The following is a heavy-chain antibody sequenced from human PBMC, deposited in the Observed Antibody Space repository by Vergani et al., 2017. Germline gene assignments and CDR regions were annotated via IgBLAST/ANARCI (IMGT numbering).Heavy chain of an antibody. J-gene: IGHJ5*02. V-gene: IGHV4-59*01. Sequence: QVQLQESGPGLVKPSETLSLTCTVSGGSISSYYWSWIRQPPGKGLEWIGYIYYSGNTNYNPSLKSRVTISVDTSKNQFSLKLSSVTAADTAVYYCARGHYDILTGYYPHNWFDPWGQGTLVTVSS. D-gene: IGHD3-9*01. CDR1: GGSISSYY. CDR2: IYYSGNT. CDR3: ARGHYDILTGYYPHNWFDP.